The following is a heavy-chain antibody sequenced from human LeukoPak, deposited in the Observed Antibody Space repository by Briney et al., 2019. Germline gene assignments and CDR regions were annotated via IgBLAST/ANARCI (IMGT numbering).Heavy chain of an antibody. CDR3: ARVTGYIIEDYFDY. D-gene: IGHD6-13*01. J-gene: IGHJ4*02. CDR2: IYHSGAT. V-gene: IGHV4-59*11. Sequence: PSETLSLTCTVSGVSISTHYWSWIRQPPGKGLEWIGYIYHSGATNYNPSLKSRVTISVDTSKKQFSLKLSSVTAADTAVYYCARVTGYIIEDYFDYWGQGTLVTVSS. CDR1: GVSISTHY.